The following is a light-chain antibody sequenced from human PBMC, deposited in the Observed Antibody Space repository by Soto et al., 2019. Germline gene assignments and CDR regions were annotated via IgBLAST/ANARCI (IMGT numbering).Light chain of an antibody. Sequence: EIMLTQSPATLSLSPGERATLSCRASQSVSSYLAWYQQKPGQAPRLLLYDASNRATGIPARFSGSGSGTDLTLTISSLEPEDFAVYYCQQRSNWPPWTFGQGNKVEVK. CDR3: QQRSNWPPWT. J-gene: IGKJ1*01. CDR2: DAS. V-gene: IGKV3-11*01. CDR1: QSVSSY.